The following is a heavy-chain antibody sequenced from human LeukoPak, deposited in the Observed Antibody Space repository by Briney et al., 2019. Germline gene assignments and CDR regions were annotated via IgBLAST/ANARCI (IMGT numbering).Heavy chain of an antibody. Sequence: ASVKVSCTASGYTFTGYYMQWGRQAPGQGLEWMGWINPNSGGTNYAQKFQGRVTMTRDTSISTAYMELSRLRSDDTAVYYCARYLLFDYWGQGTLVTVSS. CDR3: ARYLLFDY. V-gene: IGHV1-2*02. CDR1: GYTFTGYY. CDR2: INPNSGGT. J-gene: IGHJ4*02.